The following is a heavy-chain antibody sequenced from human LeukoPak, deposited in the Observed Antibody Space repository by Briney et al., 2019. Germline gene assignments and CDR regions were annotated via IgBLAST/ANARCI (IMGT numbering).Heavy chain of an antibody. J-gene: IGHJ4*02. CDR3: ARDCTPRITMIVVPGGY. D-gene: IGHD3-22*01. Sequence: ASVKVSCKASGYTFTSYGISWVRQAPGQGLEWMGWISAYNGNTNHAQKLQGRVTMTTDTSTSTAYMELRSLRSDDTAVYYCARDCTPRITMIVVPGGYWGQGTLVTVSS. CDR1: GYTFTSYG. CDR2: ISAYNGNT. V-gene: IGHV1-18*01.